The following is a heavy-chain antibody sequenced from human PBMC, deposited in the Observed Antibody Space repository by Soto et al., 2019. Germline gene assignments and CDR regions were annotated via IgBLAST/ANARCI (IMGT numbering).Heavy chain of an antibody. Sequence: EVQLVESGGGLVQRGGSLRLYCAASGITVYNNYMSWVRQAPGKGLEWVSVIYSGGSTSYADSVKGRFTISRDGSKNTVYLQMNSLRAEDTAVSYCSRDVGVWDRGTTVTVSS. CDR1: GITVYNNY. CDR3: SRDVGV. CDR2: IYSGGST. V-gene: IGHV3-66*01. J-gene: IGHJ6*04.